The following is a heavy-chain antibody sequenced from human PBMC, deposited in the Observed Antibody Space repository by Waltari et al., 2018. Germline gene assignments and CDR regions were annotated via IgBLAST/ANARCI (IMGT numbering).Heavy chain of an antibody. CDR2: IKEDGSTK. CDR3: ARVLGMGWFDP. V-gene: IGHV3-7*03. CDR1: GFSFSAYW. J-gene: IGHJ5*02. Sequence: EVQVVESGGDLVQPGGSLRLSCVASGFSFSAYWMGWLRQGPGKGLEWVANIKEDGSTKFYVDSGKGRFTISRDNAKNSLYLQMDSLRVEDTAVFYCARVLGMGWFDPWGQGTLVTVSS. D-gene: IGHD3-16*01.